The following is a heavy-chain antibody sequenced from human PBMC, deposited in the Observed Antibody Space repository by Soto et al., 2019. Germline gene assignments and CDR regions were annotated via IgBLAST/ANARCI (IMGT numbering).Heavy chain of an antibody. CDR3: AHRLAMMAAFDV. Sequence: QITLKESGPTLVKPTQTLTLTCTFSGFSLTTSGRGVGWIRQPPGKALEWLALFFWGDDKRYSPSLKTRLTISKDTSKNQVVLTMTNMGPGDTATYYCAHRLAMMAAFDVWGQGTVVTVSS. CDR2: FFWGDDK. V-gene: IGHV2-5*02. CDR1: GFSLTTSGRG. D-gene: IGHD3-16*01. J-gene: IGHJ3*01.